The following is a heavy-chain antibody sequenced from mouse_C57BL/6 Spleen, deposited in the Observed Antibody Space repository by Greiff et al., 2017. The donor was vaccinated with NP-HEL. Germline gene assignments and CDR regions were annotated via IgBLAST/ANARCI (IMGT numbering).Heavy chain of an antibody. CDR1: GFTFSSYA. D-gene: IGHD1-1*01. CDR2: ISDGGSYT. Sequence: EVKLVESGGGLVKPGGSLKLSCAASGFTFSSYAMSWVRQTPEKRLEWVATISDGGSYTYYPDNVKGRFTISRDNAKNNLYLQMGHLKSEDTAMYYCARPDYGANFDYWGQGTTLTVSS. V-gene: IGHV5-4*03. J-gene: IGHJ2*01. CDR3: ARPDYGANFDY.